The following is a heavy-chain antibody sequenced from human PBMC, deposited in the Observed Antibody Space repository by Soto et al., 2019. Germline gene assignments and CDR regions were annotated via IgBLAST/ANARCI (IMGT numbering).Heavy chain of an antibody. Sequence: EVQLLESGGGLVQPGGSLRLSCAASGFTFSSYAMTWVRQAPGKGLEWVSVITGGVGVTYYADSVKGRFTISRDNSKTTLYLQMTGLRAEDTAVYNCAKFRGATFNRWYFPYWGQGALVTVS. J-gene: IGHJ4*02. D-gene: IGHD2-15*01. V-gene: IGHV3-23*01. CDR2: ITGGVGVT. CDR3: AKFRGATFNRWYFPY. CDR1: GFTFSSYA.